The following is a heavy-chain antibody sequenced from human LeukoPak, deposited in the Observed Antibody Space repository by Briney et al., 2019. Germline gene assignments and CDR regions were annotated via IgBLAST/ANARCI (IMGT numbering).Heavy chain of an antibody. D-gene: IGHD2-15*01. CDR1: GGSISSSSYY. CDR3: ARVRRKVVAATRYYYYYMDV. V-gene: IGHV4-39*07. CDR2: MYYSGST. J-gene: IGHJ6*03. Sequence: PSETLSLTCSVSGGSISSSSYYWGWIRQPPGKVLEWIGSMYYSGSTYYNPSLKSRVTISVDTSKNQFSLKLSSVTAADTAVYYCARVRRKVVAATRYYYYYMDVWGKGTTVTISS.